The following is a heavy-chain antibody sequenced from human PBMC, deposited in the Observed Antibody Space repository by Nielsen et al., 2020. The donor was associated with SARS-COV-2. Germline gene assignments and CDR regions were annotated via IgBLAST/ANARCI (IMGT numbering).Heavy chain of an antibody. J-gene: IGHJ6*02. CDR1: GFTFSSYA. CDR2: IYSGGSST. Sequence: GGSLRLSCAASGFTFSSYAMSWVRQAPGKGLEWVSVIYSGGSSTYYADSVKGRFTISRDNSKNTLYLQMNSLRAEDTAVYYCATGVVPAAIGYYYGMDVWGQGTTVTVSS. V-gene: IGHV3-23*03. D-gene: IGHD2-2*01. CDR3: ATGVVPAAIGYYYGMDV.